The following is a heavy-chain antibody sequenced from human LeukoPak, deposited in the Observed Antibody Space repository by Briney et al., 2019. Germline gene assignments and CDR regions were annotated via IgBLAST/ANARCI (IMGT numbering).Heavy chain of an antibody. CDR2: ISSSSSYM. CDR3: ARAEGSSRNFDY. D-gene: IGHD1-26*01. V-gene: IGHV3-21*01. Sequence: GGSLRLSCAASGFTFSSYSMNWVRQAPGKGLEWVSSISSSSSYMYYADSVKGRFTISRDNAKNSLYLQMNSLRAEDTAVYYCARAEGSSRNFDYWGQGTLVTVSS. J-gene: IGHJ4*02. CDR1: GFTFSSYS.